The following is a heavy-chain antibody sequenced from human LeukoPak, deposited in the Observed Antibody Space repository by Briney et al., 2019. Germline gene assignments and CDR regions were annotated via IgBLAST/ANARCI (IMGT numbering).Heavy chain of an antibody. V-gene: IGHV1-2*02. CDR1: GYTFTAYY. Sequence: ASVKVSCKASGYTFTAYYIHWVRQAPGQGLEWMGWINPNSGGTNYAQKFQGRVTMTRDTSISTAYMELSRLRSDDTAVYYCARDSGDSSGYYLAEYYYYYMDVWGKGTTVTISS. CDR2: INPNSGGT. CDR3: ARDSGDSSGYYLAEYYYYYMDV. J-gene: IGHJ6*03. D-gene: IGHD3-22*01.